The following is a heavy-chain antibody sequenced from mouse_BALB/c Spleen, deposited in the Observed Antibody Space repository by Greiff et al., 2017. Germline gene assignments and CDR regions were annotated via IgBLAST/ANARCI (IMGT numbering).Heavy chain of an antibody. CDR2: IDPETGGT. D-gene: IGHD1-2*01. J-gene: IGHJ4*01. CDR1: GYTFTDYE. CDR3: TRQPLYGAMDY. Sequence: VQLQQSGAELAKPGASVKMSCKASGYTFTDYEMHWVKQTPVHGLEWIGAIDPETGGTAYNQKFKGKATLTADKSSSTAYMELRSLTSEDSAVYYCTRQPLYGAMDYWGQGTSVTVSS. V-gene: IGHV1-15*01.